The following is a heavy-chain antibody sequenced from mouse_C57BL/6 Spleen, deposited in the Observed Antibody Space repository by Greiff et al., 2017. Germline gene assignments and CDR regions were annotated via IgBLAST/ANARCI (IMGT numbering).Heavy chain of an antibody. CDR3: AREGRQSGYYYAMDY. CDR1: GYTFTSYW. V-gene: IGHV1-53*01. Sequence: VQLQQPGTELVKPGASVKLSCKASGYTFTSYWMHWVKQRPGQGLEWIGNINPSNGGTNYNEKFNSKATLTVDKSASTAYMQLSSLTSEDSAVYYCAREGRQSGYYYAMDYWGQGTSVTVSS. CDR2: INPSNGGT. J-gene: IGHJ4*01. D-gene: IGHD3-2*01.